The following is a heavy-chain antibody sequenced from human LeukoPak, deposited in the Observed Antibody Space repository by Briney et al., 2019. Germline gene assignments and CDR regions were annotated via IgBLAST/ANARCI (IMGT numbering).Heavy chain of an antibody. CDR2: TFYRSKWHS. V-gene: IGHV6-1*01. CDR1: WDSVSSKSAA. J-gene: IGHJ4*02. CDR3: ARMVGGSPDS. D-gene: IGHD2-15*01. Sequence: SQTLSLTCARSWDSVSSKSAASIWIRQSPSRGLEWLGRTFYRSKWHSDYAVSVKSRITINPDTSKNQFSLQLNSVTPEDTGVYRCARMVGGSPDSWGQGTLVTVSS.